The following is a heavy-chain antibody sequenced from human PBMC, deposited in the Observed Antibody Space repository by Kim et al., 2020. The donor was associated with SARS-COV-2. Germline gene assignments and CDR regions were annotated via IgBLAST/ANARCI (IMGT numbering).Heavy chain of an antibody. J-gene: IGHJ4*02. V-gene: IGHV3-21*06. CDR3: AALDTVQVPGGI. D-gene: IGHD3-10*01. Sequence: YVDSVKGRCTMSGDNAKNSLYLQMSSLRTEDTAIYYCAALDTVQVPGGIWGQGTLVTVSS.